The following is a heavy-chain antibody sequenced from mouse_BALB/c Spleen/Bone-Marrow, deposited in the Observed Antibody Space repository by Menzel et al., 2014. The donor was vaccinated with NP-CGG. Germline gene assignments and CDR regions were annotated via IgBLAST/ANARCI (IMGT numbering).Heavy chain of an antibody. CDR2: IDPANGNT. D-gene: IGHD1-1*01. J-gene: IGHJ2*01. CDR1: GFNIKDTY. Sequence: VQLQQSGAELVKPGASVKLSCTASGFNIKDTYMHWVKQRPEQGLEWIGRIDPANGNTKYDPKFQGKATITADTSSNTAYLQLSSLASEDTAVYYCARYYYGFYFDYWGQGTTLTVSP. V-gene: IGHV14-3*02. CDR3: ARYYYGFYFDY.